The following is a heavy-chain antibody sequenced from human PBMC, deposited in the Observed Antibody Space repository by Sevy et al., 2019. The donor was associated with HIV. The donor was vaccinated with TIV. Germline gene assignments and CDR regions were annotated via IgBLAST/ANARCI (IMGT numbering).Heavy chain of an antibody. CDR1: GYTFTSYY. D-gene: IGHD5-18*01. Sequence: ASVKVSCKASGYTFTSYYMHWVRQAPGQGLEWMGIINPSGGSTSYAQKFQGRVTMTRDTSTSTVYMELSSLRSEDTAVYYCARVLSSDTAMAGNYYGMDVWGQGTTVTVSS. CDR3: ARVLSSDTAMAGNYYGMDV. V-gene: IGHV1-46*01. CDR2: INPSGGST. J-gene: IGHJ6*02.